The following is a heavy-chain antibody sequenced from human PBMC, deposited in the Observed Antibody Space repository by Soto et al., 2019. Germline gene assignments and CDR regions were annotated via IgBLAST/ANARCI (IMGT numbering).Heavy chain of an antibody. J-gene: IGHJ6*02. D-gene: IGHD3-9*01. CDR2: IIPIFGTA. V-gene: IGHV1-69*01. CDR1: VGTFSSYA. CDR3: ARDRTYYDILTGYYYYGMDV. Sequence: QVQLVQSGAEVKKPGSSVKVSCKASVGTFSSYAISWVRQAPGQGLEWMGGIIPIFGTANYAQKFQGRVTITADESTSTACMELSSLRYEDTAVYYCARDRTYYDILTGYYYYGMDVWGQGTTVTVSS.